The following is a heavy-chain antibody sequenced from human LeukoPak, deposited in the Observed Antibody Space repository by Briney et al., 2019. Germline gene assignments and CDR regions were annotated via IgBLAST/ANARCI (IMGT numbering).Heavy chain of an antibody. CDR1: GDSINSAY. Sequence: SETLSLTCTVSGDSINSAYWSWIRQPPGKGLEWIGHISYSGNTNYNPSLKNRVTILGDTSKNQVSLKLSSVTAADTAAYYCARENYDSNTYFYGMDVWGQGTTVTVSS. CDR2: ISYSGNT. D-gene: IGHD3-22*01. V-gene: IGHV4-59*01. CDR3: ARENYDSNTYFYGMDV. J-gene: IGHJ6*02.